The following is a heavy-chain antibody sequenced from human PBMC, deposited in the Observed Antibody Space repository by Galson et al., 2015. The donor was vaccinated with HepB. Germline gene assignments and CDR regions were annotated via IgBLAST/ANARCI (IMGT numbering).Heavy chain of an antibody. CDR3: AKEDYDSSGYRYFDY. CDR2: VSSDGSNK. V-gene: IGHV3-30*18. Sequence: SLRLSCAASGFTFSSYGMHWVRQAPGKELEWVAVVSSDGSNKYYADSVKGRFTVSRDSSKNTLYLQMNSLRAEDTAVYYCAKEDYDSSGYRYFDYLGQGTLVTVSS. D-gene: IGHD3-22*01. J-gene: IGHJ4*02. CDR1: GFTFSSYG.